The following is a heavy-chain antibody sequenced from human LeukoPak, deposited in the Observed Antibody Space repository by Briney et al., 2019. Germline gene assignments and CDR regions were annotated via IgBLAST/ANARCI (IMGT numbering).Heavy chain of an antibody. J-gene: IGHJ4*02. CDR1: GFTFSSYE. Sequence: PGGSLRLSCAASGFTFSSYEMNWVRQAPGKGLEWVAVISYDGSNKYYADSVKGRFTISRDNSKNTLYLQMNSLRAEDTAVYYCARDSAQVDVVVTAMEVPDFDYWGQGTLVTVSS. CDR3: ARDSAQVDVVVTAMEVPDFDY. D-gene: IGHD2-21*02. CDR2: ISYDGSNK. V-gene: IGHV3-30-3*01.